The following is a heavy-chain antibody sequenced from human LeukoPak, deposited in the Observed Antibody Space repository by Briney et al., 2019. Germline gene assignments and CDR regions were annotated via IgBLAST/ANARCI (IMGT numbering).Heavy chain of an antibody. Sequence: TGGSLRLSCAASGFTFSSYAMSWVRQAPGKGLEWVSAISGSGGSTYYADSVKGRFTISRENSKNTLYLQMNSPRAEDTAVYYCAKDAIVWFGELDDFDYWGQGTLVTVSS. J-gene: IGHJ4*02. CDR1: GFTFSSYA. D-gene: IGHD3-10*01. CDR2: ISGSGGST. CDR3: AKDAIVWFGELDDFDY. V-gene: IGHV3-23*01.